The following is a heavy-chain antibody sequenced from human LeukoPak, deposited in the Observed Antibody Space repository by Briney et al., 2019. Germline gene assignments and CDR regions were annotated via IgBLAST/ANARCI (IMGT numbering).Heavy chain of an antibody. CDR3: AKSNMVRGVIIAH. D-gene: IGHD3-10*01. CDR2: ISGSGGST. CDR1: GFTFSSYA. J-gene: IGHJ4*02. V-gene: IGHV3-23*01. Sequence: PGGSLRLSCAASGFTFSSYAMSWVRQAPGKGLEWVSAISGSGGSTYYADSVKGRFTISRDNSKNTLYLQMNSLRAEGTAVYYCAKSNMVRGVIIAHWGQGTLVTVSS.